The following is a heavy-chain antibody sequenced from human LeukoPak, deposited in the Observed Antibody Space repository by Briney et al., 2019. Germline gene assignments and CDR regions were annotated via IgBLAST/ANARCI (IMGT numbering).Heavy chain of an antibody. CDR2: ISVTGRST. CDR3: ARVHLETYNHANSENTCFDS. V-gene: IGHV3-23*01. CDR1: GFTFSSYA. J-gene: IGHJ4*02. D-gene: IGHD3-22*01. Sequence: PGGSLRLSCAASGFTFSSYAMNWVRQAPGKGLEWVSAISVTGRSTFYADSVKSRFTISRDSSMDTLYLQMNNLRAEDTAVYYCARVHLETYNHANSENTCFDSWGQGTLVTVSS.